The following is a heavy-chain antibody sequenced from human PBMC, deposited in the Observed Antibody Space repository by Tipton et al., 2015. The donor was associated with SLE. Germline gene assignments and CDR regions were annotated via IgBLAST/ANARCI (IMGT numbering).Heavy chain of an antibody. CDR3: AKDSGVYCSSTSCPTGAFDI. V-gene: IGHV3-23*03. Sequence: SLRLSCAASGFTVSSNYMSWVRQAPGKGLEWVSVIYSGGSSTYYADSVKGRFTISRDNSKNTLYLQMNSLRAEDTAVYYCAKDSGVYCSSTSCPTGAFDIWGQGTMVTVSS. CDR1: GFTVSSNY. J-gene: IGHJ3*02. D-gene: IGHD2-2*01. CDR2: IYSGGSST.